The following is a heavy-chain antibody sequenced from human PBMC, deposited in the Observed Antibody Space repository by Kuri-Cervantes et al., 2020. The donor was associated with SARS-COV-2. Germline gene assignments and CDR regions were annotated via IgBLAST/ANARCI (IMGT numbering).Heavy chain of an antibody. Sequence: LRLSCTVSGGSISSGSYYWSWIRQPAGKGLEWIGFIYSSGVTNYNPSLKSRVTISADTSRNQFSLKLSSVTAADTAVYYCARALAARADYWGQGTLVTVSS. CDR2: IYSSGVT. CDR3: ARALAARADY. CDR1: GGSISSGSYY. D-gene: IGHD6-6*01. V-gene: IGHV4-61*02. J-gene: IGHJ4*02.